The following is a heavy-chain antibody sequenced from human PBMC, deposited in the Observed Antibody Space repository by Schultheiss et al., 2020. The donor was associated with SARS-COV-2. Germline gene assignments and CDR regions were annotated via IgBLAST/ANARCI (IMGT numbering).Heavy chain of an antibody. CDR3: ATQESSSWYFFDY. CDR1: GFTFSSYG. CDR2: INWNGGST. J-gene: IGHJ4*02. Sequence: GGSLRLSCAASGFTFSSYGMHWVRQAPGKGLEWVSGINWNGGSTGYADSVKGRFTISRDNAKNSLYLQMNSLRAEDTAVYYCATQESSSWYFFDYWGQGTLVTVSS. V-gene: IGHV3-20*04. D-gene: IGHD6-13*01.